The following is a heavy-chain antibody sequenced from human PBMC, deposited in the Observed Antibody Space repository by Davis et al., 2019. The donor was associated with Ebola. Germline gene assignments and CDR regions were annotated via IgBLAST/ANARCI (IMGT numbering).Heavy chain of an antibody. Sequence: AASVKVSCKASGYTFTSYAMHWVRQAPGQRLEWMGWINAGNGNTKYSQKFQGRVTITRDTSASTAYMELSSLRSEDTAVYYCARVGCSSTSCPREWSWFDPWGQGTLVTVSS. CDR1: GYTFTSYA. V-gene: IGHV1-3*01. CDR3: ARVGCSSTSCPREWSWFDP. D-gene: IGHD2-2*01. CDR2: INAGNGNT. J-gene: IGHJ5*02.